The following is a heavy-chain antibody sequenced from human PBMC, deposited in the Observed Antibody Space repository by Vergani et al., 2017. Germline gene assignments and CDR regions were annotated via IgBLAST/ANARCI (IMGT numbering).Heavy chain of an antibody. V-gene: IGHV4-59*01. D-gene: IGHD2-21*02. Sequence: QVQLQESGPGLVKPSETLSLICTVSGGSISSYYWSWIRQPPGKGLEWIGYIYYSGSTNYNPSLKSRVTLAVDTSKNQFSLKLSSVTAADTAVYDCARNPYCGGDCYSDAFDIWGQGSMVTV. CDR1: GGSISSYY. CDR2: IYYSGST. J-gene: IGHJ3*02. CDR3: ARNPYCGGDCYSDAFDI.